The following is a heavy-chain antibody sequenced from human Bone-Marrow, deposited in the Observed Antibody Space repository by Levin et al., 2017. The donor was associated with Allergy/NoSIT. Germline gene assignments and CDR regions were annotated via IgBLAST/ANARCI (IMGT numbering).Heavy chain of an antibody. CDR1: GFTFSDHY. V-gene: IGHV3-72*01. D-gene: IGHD4-17*01. CDR3: VRAAITVTPDFFDY. Sequence: GGSLRLSCAASGFTFSDHYMDWVRQAPGKGLEWVGRIRNKANSITTAYAASVKGRFTISRDDSKNSLYLQMNSLKTEDAAVDFCVRAAITVTPDFFDYWGQGTLVTVSS. CDR2: IRNKANSITT. J-gene: IGHJ4*02.